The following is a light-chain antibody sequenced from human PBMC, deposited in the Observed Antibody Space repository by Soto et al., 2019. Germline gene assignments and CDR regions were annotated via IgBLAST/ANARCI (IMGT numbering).Light chain of an antibody. V-gene: IGLV3-1*01. CDR2: QDN. CDR1: KLGDKY. J-gene: IGLJ2*01. Sequence: SYELTQPPSVSVSPGQTASITCSGDKLGDKYAWWYQQKPGQSPVLVIYQDNKRPSGIPERFSGSNSGNTATLTISGTQAMDEADYYCQAWDSSTSVVFGGGTKLTVL. CDR3: QAWDSSTSVV.